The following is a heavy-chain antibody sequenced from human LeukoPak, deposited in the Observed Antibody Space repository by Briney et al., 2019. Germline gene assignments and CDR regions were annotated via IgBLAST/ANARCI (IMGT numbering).Heavy chain of an antibody. CDR1: GGSFSGYY. J-gene: IGHJ2*01. CDR3: ARFGVLSIHSYWYFDL. D-gene: IGHD3-16*01. V-gene: IGHV4-34*01. CDR2: INHSGST. Sequence: SETLSLTCAVYGGSFSGYYWSWIRQPPGKGLEWIGEINHSGSTNYNPSLKSRVTISVDTSKNQFSLKLSSVTAADTAVYYCARFGVLSIHSYWYFDLWGRGTLVTVSS.